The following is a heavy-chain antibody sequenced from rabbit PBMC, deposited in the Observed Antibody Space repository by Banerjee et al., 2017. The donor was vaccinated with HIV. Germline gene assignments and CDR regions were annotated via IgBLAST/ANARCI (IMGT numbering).Heavy chain of an antibody. CDR1: GFSFSSGHD. Sequence: QQLVESGGGLVKPGASLTLTCKASGFSFSSGHDMCWVRQAPGKGLEWIGCMNTGSGSSTYYATWAKGRFTISKASSTTVTLQMTSLTAADTATYFCARGAMSLVILNLWGPGTLVTVS. CDR2: MNTGSGSST. D-gene: IGHD2-1*01. V-gene: IGHV1S40*01. J-gene: IGHJ4*01. CDR3: ARGAMSLVILNL.